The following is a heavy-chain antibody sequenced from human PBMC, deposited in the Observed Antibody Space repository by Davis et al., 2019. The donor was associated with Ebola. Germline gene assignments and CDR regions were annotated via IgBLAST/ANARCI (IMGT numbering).Heavy chain of an antibody. CDR3: ARVARYYDFWSGLTDRYGMDV. V-gene: IGHV4-34*01. CDR1: GGSFSGHY. D-gene: IGHD3-3*01. Sequence: SETLSLTCAVNGGSFSGHYWSWIRQPPGKGLEWIGEINHSGSTNYNPSLKSRVTISVDASKNQFSLKLSSVTAADRAVYYCARVARYYDFWSGLTDRYGMDVWGQGTTVTVSS. CDR2: INHSGST. J-gene: IGHJ6*02.